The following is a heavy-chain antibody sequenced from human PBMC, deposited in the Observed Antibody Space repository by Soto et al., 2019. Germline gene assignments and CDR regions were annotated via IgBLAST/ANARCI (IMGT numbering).Heavy chain of an antibody. CDR3: ARNLRYYGSGSYYPDYFDY. CDR2: IKQDGSEK. CDR1: GFTFSSYW. D-gene: IGHD3-10*01. V-gene: IGHV3-7*01. Sequence: GGSLRLSCAASGFTFSSYWMSWVRQAPGKGLEWVANIKQDGSEKYYVDSVKGRFTISRDNAKNSLYLQMNSLRAEDTAVYYCARNLRYYGSGSYYPDYFDYWGQGTLVTVSS. J-gene: IGHJ4*02.